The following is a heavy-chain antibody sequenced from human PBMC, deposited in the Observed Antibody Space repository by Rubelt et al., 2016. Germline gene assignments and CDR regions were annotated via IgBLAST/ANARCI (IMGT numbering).Heavy chain of an antibody. Sequence: QLQLRESGPGLVKPSETLSLTCTVSCGSISSYYWGWLRQPPGKGLEWVGRIYYSGSTYYNPSLKSRFTISVDTSKNQFSLKLSSVTAEDTAVHYCARLLRSYWYFDLWGRGTLVTVSS. V-gene: IGHV4-39*01. CDR3: ARLLRSYWYFDL. CDR1: CGSISSYY. CDR2: IYYSGST. J-gene: IGHJ2*01.